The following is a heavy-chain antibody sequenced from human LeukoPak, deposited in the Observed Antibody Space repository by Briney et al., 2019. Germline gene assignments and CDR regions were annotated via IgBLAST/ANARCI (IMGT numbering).Heavy chain of an antibody. V-gene: IGHV4-39*01. CDR1: GASIRSNNYY. J-gene: IGHJ4*02. D-gene: IGHD6-6*01. Sequence: PSETLSLTCTVSGASIRSNNYYWGWIRQPPGEGLEWIGSIYYSGSTYYNPSLKSRVTISADTSKNQFSLKVSSVTAADTAVYYCARHPHPKSSSGLVVPYWGQGTLVTASS. CDR2: IYYSGST. CDR3: ARHPHPKSSSGLVVPY.